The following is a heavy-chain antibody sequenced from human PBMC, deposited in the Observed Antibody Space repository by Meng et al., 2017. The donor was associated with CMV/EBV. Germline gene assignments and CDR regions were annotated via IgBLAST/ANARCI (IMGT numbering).Heavy chain of an antibody. V-gene: IGHV3-11*04. CDR2: ISSSGSTI. Sequence: GGSLRLSCAASGFTFSDYYMSWIRQAPGKGLGWVSYISSSGSTIYYADSVKGRFTISRDNAKNSLYLQMNSLRAEDTAVYYCAREGCSSTSWGVCAFDIWGQGTMVNVSS. D-gene: IGHD2-2*01. CDR3: AREGCSSTSWGVCAFDI. J-gene: IGHJ3*02. CDR1: GFTFSDYY.